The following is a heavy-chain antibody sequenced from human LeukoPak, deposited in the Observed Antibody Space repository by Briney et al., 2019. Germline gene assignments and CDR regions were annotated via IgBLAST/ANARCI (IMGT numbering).Heavy chain of an antibody. Sequence: ASVKVSCKASGYTFTGYYMHWVRQAPGQGLEWMGWINPNSGGTNYAQKFQGRVTMTRDTSISTAYMELSRLRSDDTAVYYCARDIGATSWFDPWGQGTLVTVSS. D-gene: IGHD5-12*01. J-gene: IGHJ5*02. CDR1: GYTFTGYY. CDR3: ARDIGATSWFDP. CDR2: INPNSGGT. V-gene: IGHV1-2*02.